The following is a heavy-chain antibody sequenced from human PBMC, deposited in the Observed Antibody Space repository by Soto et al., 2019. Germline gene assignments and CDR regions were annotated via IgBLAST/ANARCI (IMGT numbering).Heavy chain of an antibody. D-gene: IGHD3-22*01. Sequence: ASVKVSCKASGYTFVNYYVHWVRQAPGQGLEWMGFINPSGGSTSYAQKFQGRVTMTRDTSTSTVYMELSSLRSEDTAIYYCARGGSGYTWFNEFWGQGTLVTVSS. CDR2: INPSGGST. V-gene: IGHV1-46*01. CDR1: GYTFVNYY. CDR3: ARGGSGYTWFNEF. J-gene: IGHJ4*02.